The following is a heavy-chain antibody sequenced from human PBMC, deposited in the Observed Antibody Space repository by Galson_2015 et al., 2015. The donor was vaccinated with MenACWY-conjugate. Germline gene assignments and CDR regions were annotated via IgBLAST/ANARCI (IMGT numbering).Heavy chain of an antibody. CDR3: ARGGGLYQLLSGHYYYGMDV. CDR1: GGTFSGYA. J-gene: IGHJ6*02. D-gene: IGHD2-2*01. Sequence: SVKVSCKASGGTFSGYAIVWVRQAPGQGLEWMGGISPIFGTANYAQKMQDRDTITADESATTASMELRGLRSEDTAVYYCARGGGLYQLLSGHYYYGMDVWGRGTTVTVSS. CDR2: ISPIFGTA. V-gene: IGHV1-69*13.